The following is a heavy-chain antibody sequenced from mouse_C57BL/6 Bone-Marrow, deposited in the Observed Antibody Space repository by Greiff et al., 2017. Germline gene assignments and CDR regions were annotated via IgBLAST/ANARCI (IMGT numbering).Heavy chain of an antibody. Sequence: VQLQQSGTVLARPGASVKMSCKTSGYTFTSYWMHWVKQRTGPGLEWIGAIYPGNSDTSYNQKFKGKAKLTADTSASTAYMELSSLTNEDSAVYYCTRNYSNSYYFDYWGQGTTLTVSS. D-gene: IGHD2-5*01. V-gene: IGHV1-5*01. CDR3: TRNYSNSYYFDY. J-gene: IGHJ2*01. CDR1: GYTFTSYW. CDR2: IYPGNSDT.